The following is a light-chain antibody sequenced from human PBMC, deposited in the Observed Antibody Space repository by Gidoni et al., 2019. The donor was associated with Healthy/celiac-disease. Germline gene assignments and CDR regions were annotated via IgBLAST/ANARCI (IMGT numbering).Light chain of an antibody. CDR2: GAS. CDR3: QQYNKWPRT. CDR1: QSVSSN. V-gene: IGKV3-15*01. J-gene: IGKJ1*01. Sequence: EIVMTQSPATLSVSPGERATLSCRASQSVSSNLAWYQQKPGQAPRLLLYGASTRANGIPARFSGSGSGTEFTLTISSLQSEDFAVYYCQQYNKWPRTFGQGTKVEIK.